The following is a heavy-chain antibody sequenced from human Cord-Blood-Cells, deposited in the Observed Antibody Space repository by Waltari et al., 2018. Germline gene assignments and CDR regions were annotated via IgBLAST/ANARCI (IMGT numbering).Heavy chain of an antibody. Sequence: QVTLQESGPVLVTPTETLTLTCTVAGFSLSNARMGVIWIRQPPGKALEWLAHIFANDEKSYSTSLKSRLTISKDTSKSQVVLTMTNMDPVDTATYYCARIIVATKDGMDVWGQGTTVTVSS. V-gene: IGHV2-26*01. CDR3: ARIIVATKDGMDV. J-gene: IGHJ6*02. CDR1: GFSLSNARMG. CDR2: IFANDEK. D-gene: IGHD5-12*01.